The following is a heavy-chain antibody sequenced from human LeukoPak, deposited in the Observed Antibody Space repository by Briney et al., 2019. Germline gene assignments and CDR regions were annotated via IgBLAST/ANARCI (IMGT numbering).Heavy chain of an antibody. CDR3: ARVQEWLTYYFDY. V-gene: IGHV3-30*04. CDR2: ISYDGSNK. Sequence: GGSLRLSCAASGFTFSSYAMHWVRKAPGKGLEWVAVISYDGSNKYYADSVKGRFTISRDNSKNTLYLQMNSLRAEDTAVYYCARVQEWLTYYFDYWGQGTLVTVSS. J-gene: IGHJ4*02. CDR1: GFTFSSYA. D-gene: IGHD6-19*01.